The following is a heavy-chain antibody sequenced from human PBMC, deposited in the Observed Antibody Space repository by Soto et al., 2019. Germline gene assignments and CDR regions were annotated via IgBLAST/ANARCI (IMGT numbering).Heavy chain of an antibody. CDR3: VTGWSEH. CDR1: EFTFSSSW. V-gene: IGHV3-74*01. Sequence: EVQLVESGGGLVQPGGSLRLSCVVSEFTFSSSWMHWVRQGPGKGLAWVSRINKDGSEIDYADSVQGRFTTSRDNAKNMLYLHMNSLRAEDTALYYCVTGWSEHWGQGTLVTVSS. J-gene: IGHJ1*01. D-gene: IGHD2-15*01. CDR2: INKDGSEI.